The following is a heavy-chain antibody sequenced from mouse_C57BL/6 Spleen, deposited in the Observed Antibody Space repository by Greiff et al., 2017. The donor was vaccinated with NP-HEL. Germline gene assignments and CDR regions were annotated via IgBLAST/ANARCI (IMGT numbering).Heavy chain of an antibody. V-gene: IGHV3-6*01. D-gene: IGHD2-5*01. CDR1: GYSIPSGYY. CDR2: ISYDGSN. Sequence: EVQRAESGPGLVKPSQSLSLTCSVTGYSIPSGYYWNWIRQFPGNKLEWMGYISYDGSNNYNPSLKNRISITRDTSKNQFFLKLNSVTTEDTATYYCARVGSNYDFDVWGTGTTVTVSS. J-gene: IGHJ1*03. CDR3: ARVGSNYDFDV.